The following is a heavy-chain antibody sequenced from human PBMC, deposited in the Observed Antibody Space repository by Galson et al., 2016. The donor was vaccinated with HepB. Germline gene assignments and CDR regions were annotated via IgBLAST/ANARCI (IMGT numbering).Heavy chain of an antibody. CDR1: GFTFSDYT. D-gene: IGHD5-18*01. V-gene: IGHV3-21*01. J-gene: IGHJ6*02. CDR3: ARDKQVDTAMVDHYFYGMDA. Sequence: SLRLSCAASGFTFSDYTLSWVRQAPGKGLEWVSSITSNSNYIHYIDSVKGRFTISRDNAKSSLYLQMNSLRAEDTAVYYCARDKQVDTAMVDHYFYGMDAWGQGTTVTVSS. CDR2: ITSNSNYI.